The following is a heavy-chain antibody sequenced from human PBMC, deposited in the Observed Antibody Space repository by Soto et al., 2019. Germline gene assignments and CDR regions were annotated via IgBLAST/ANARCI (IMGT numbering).Heavy chain of an antibody. Sequence: EQVLESGGGLVQPGGSLRLSCEASGFMFNHYAMAWVRQTPGKGLEWVSVINGSTGTTYYADSVRGRFTISRDNSKNTVYLQMNSLRVADSALYSCAKVIVLGASTLEYWGPGTRVTVSS. J-gene: IGHJ4*02. V-gene: IGHV3-23*01. CDR2: INGSTGTT. CDR3: AKVIVLGASTLEY. CDR1: GFMFNHYA. D-gene: IGHD6-6*01.